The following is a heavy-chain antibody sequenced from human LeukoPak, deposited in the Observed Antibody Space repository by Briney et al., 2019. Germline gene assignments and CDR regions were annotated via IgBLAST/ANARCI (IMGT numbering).Heavy chain of an antibody. CDR2: IYYSGST. J-gene: IGHJ6*03. Sequence: SETLSLTCTVSGGSISSSSYYWGWIRQPPGKGLEWIGYIYYSGSTNYNPSLKSRVTISVDTSKNQFSLKLSSVTAADTAVYYCARGGGMTYYDILTGYDTYYYYYMDVWGKGTTVTISS. CDR1: GGSISSSSYY. V-gene: IGHV4-61*05. D-gene: IGHD3-9*01. CDR3: ARGGGMTYYDILTGYDTYYYYYMDV.